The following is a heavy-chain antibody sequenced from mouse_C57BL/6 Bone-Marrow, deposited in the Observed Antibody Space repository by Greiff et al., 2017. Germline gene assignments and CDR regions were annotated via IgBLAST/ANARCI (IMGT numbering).Heavy chain of an antibody. CDR1: GYSITSGYY. Sequence: ESGPGLVKPSQSLSLTCSVTGYSITSGYYWNWIRQFPGNKLEWMGYISYDGSNNYNPSLKNRISITRDTSKNQFFLKLNSVTTEDTATYYCARDRCNYFDYWGQGTTLTVSS. CDR2: ISYDGSN. CDR3: ARDRCNYFDY. V-gene: IGHV3-6*01. J-gene: IGHJ2*01.